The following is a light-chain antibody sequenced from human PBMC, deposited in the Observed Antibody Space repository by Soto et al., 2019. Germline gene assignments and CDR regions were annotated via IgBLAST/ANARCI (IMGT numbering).Light chain of an antibody. CDR3: SSHTSGNTRV. J-gene: IGLJ1*01. CDR2: EVT. V-gene: IGLV2-14*01. Sequence: QSALTQPASVSGSPGQSITISCTGTTGDVGGYDYVSWYQQYPYKAPKLIIYEVTNRPSGISNRFSGSKSGNTAFLTIYGLQAEDEADYYCSSHTSGNTRVFGTGTKLTVL. CDR1: TGDVGGYDY.